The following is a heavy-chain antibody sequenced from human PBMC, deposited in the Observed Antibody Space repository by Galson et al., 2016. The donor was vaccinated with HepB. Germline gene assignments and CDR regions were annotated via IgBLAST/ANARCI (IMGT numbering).Heavy chain of an antibody. D-gene: IGHD1-14*01. CDR1: GFTFSSYD. Sequence: SLRLSCAASGFTFSSYDMPWVRQPIGKGLEWVSAIGTAGDTYYPGSVKGRFTISRENAKNSLYLQMNSLRAGDTAVYYCASAEADAFDIWGQGTMVTVSS. CDR2: IGTAGDT. V-gene: IGHV3-13*04. CDR3: ASAEADAFDI. J-gene: IGHJ3*02.